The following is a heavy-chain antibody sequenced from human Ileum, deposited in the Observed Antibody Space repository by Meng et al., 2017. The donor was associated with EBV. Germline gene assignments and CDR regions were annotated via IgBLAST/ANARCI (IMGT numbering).Heavy chain of an antibody. J-gene: IGHJ4*02. D-gene: IGHD3-10*01. Sequence: QESSPGLVKPSETLAFTCTVSGGPISSSSYYWGWIRQPPGKGLEWIGSIYYSGSTYYNPSLKSRVTISVDTSKNQFSLKLSSVTAADTAVYYCARDRSGSYYSPTFDYWGQGTLVTVSS. CDR2: IYYSGST. CDR3: ARDRSGSYYSPTFDY. V-gene: IGHV4-39*07. CDR1: GGPISSSSYY.